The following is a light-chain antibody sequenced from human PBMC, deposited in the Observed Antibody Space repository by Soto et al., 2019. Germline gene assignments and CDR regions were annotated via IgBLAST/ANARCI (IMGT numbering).Light chain of an antibody. J-gene: IGKJ2*01. Sequence: EIVLTQSPATLSLSPGERATLSCRASQSISNYLAWYQQKPGQAPRLLIYYASTRAAGIPARFSGGGSGTDFSLTISSLDPQDFAVYYCQQRSNWPPVYTFGQGTKLEI. CDR2: YAS. CDR3: QQRSNWPPVYT. CDR1: QSISNY. V-gene: IGKV3-11*01.